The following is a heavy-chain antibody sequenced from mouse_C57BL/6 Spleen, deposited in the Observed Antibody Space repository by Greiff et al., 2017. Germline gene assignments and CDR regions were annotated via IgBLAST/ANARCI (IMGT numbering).Heavy chain of an antibody. CDR1: GYTFTSYW. D-gene: IGHD1-1*01. V-gene: IGHV1-55*01. CDR3: ARRAGITTAYYFDY. J-gene: IGHJ2*01. Sequence: VQLQQSGAELVKPGASVKMSCKASGYTFTSYWITWVKQRPGQGLEWIGDIYPGSGSTNYNEKFKSKATLTVDTSSSTAYMQLSSLTSEDSAVYYCARRAGITTAYYFDYWGQGTTLTVSS. CDR2: IYPGSGST.